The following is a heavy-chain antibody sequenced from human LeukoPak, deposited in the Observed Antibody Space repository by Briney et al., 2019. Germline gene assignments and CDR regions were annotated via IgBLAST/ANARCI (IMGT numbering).Heavy chain of an antibody. D-gene: IGHD4-17*01. J-gene: IGHJ3*01. V-gene: IGHV3-7*01. CDR3: ATGDYGAFDF. CDR1: GFTFSSYW. Sequence: PGGSLRLSCAASGFTFSSYWMGWVRQAPGKGLEWVANIKEDGSEMYYVDSVKGRFTISRDNDKNSLYLQMNSLRAEDTAVYYCATGDYGAFDFWGQGTMVTVSS. CDR2: IKEDGSEM.